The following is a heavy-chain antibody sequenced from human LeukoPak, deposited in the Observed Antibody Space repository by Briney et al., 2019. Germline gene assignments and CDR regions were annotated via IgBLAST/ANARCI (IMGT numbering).Heavy chain of an antibody. Sequence: PGGSLRLSCAASGFTFSSYAMSWVRQAPGKGLEWVSAISASGGTTYYADSVKGRFTISRDNSKNTLYLQMSGLRAEDTAVYYCAKEPREYCSSTSCPNWIDPWGQGTLDTVSS. CDR2: ISASGGTT. CDR1: GFTFSSYA. V-gene: IGHV3-23*01. CDR3: AKEPREYCSSTSCPNWIDP. J-gene: IGHJ5*02. D-gene: IGHD2-2*01.